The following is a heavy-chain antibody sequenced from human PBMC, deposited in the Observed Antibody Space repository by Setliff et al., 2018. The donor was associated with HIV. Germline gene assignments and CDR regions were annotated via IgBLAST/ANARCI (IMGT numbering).Heavy chain of an antibody. D-gene: IGHD3-10*01. CDR3: ARGRLLWSGSYYYYYMDV. Sequence: AGGSLRLSCTGSGFTLGDYPVSWVRQAPGKGLEYIGYIGRNSDGGKLQYAASVKGRFTISRDDSKNSLYLQMNSLKTEDTAVYYCARGRLLWSGSYYYYYMDVWGKGTTVTVSS. CDR2: IGRNSDGGKL. J-gene: IGHJ6*03. CDR1: GFTLGDYP. V-gene: IGHV3-49*04.